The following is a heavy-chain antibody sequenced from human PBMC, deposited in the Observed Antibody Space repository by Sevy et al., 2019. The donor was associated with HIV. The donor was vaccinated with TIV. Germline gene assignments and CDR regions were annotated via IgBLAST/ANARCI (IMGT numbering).Heavy chain of an antibody. J-gene: IGHJ4*02. V-gene: IGHV3-64D*06. CDR2: ISSNGGST. CDR1: GFTFSSYA. D-gene: IGHD3-10*01. Sequence: GGSLRLSCSASGFTFSSYAMHWVRQAPGKGLEYVSAISSNGGSTYYADSVKGGFTISRDNSKNTLYLQMSSLRAEDTAVYYCVKEFYGSGSYSDYWGQGTLVTVSS. CDR3: VKEFYGSGSYSDY.